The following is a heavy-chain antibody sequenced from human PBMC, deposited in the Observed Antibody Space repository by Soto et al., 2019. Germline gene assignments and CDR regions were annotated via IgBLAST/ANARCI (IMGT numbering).Heavy chain of an antibody. Sequence: GGSLRLSCAASGFTFSSYSMNWVRQAPGKGLEWVSYISSSSSTIYYADSVKGRFTISRDNSKNTLYLQMNSLRAEDTAVYYCARDVPYSSGWYLSYWGQGTQVTVSS. V-gene: IGHV3-48*01. D-gene: IGHD6-19*01. CDR2: ISSSSSTI. CDR1: GFTFSSYS. J-gene: IGHJ4*02. CDR3: ARDVPYSSGWYLSY.